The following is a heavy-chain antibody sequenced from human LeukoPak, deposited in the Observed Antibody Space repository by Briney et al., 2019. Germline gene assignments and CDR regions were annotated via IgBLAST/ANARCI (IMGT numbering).Heavy chain of an antibody. CDR3: ARGYDFWSGLFDY. V-gene: IGHV4-59*01. D-gene: IGHD3-3*01. J-gene: IGHJ4*02. CDR2: IYYSGST. Sequence: PSETLSLTCTVSGCTISSYYWSWIRQPPGKGLEWIGYIYYSGSTNYNPSLKSRVTISVDTSKNQFSLKLSSVTAADTAVYYCARGYDFWSGLFDYWGQGTLVTVSS. CDR1: GCTISSYY.